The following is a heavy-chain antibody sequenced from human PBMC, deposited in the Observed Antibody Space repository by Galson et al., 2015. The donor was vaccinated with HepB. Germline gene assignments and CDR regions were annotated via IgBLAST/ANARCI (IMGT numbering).Heavy chain of an antibody. CDR3: TRGEDYYDSSGYYLDY. J-gene: IGHJ4*02. Sequence: SLRLSCAASGFTFGDYAMSWVRQAPGKGLEWVGFIRSKAYGGTTEYAASVKGGFTISRDDSKSIAYLQMNSLKTEDTAVYYCTRGEDYYDSSGYYLDYWGQGTLVTVSS. D-gene: IGHD3-22*01. CDR2: IRSKAYGGTT. CDR1: GFTFGDYA. V-gene: IGHV3-49*04.